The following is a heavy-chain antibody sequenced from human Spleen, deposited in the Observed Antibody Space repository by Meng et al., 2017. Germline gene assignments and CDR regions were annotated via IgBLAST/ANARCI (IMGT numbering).Heavy chain of an antibody. D-gene: IGHD6-19*01. V-gene: IGHV1-18*01. CDR1: GYTYTDYQ. CDR2: IHPSGHP. Sequence: QVHLVQSGAEVNKPGASVKVSCKASGYTYTDYQTDWVRQAPGQGLEWMGWIHPSGHPTYAQKFQGRVTMTIDTSTTTASMELRSLRSDDSALYYCVKHSSDWSLDSWGQGTLVTVSS. J-gene: IGHJ4*02. CDR3: VKHSSDWSLDS.